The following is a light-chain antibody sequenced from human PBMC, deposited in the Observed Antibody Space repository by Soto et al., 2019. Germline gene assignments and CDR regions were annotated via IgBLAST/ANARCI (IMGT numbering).Light chain of an antibody. CDR3: QVWDSSSDHWV. CDR1: NIGSKS. Sequence: SYELTQPPSVSVAPGKTARITCGGNNIGSKSVHWYQQKPGQAPVLVIYYDSDRPSGIPERISGSNSGNTATLTISRVEAGDEADYYCQVWDSSSDHWVFGGGTKLNVL. CDR2: YDS. J-gene: IGLJ3*02. V-gene: IGLV3-21*04.